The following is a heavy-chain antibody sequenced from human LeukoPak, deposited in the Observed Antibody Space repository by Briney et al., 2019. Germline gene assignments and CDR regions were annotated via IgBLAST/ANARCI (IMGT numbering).Heavy chain of an antibody. D-gene: IGHD6-25*01. CDR3: ARERTPGSGYGVDY. J-gene: IGHJ4*02. CDR1: GYTFTGYY. CDR2: INPNINGT. Sequence: ASVKVSCKASGYTFTGYYIHWVRQAPGQGLEWMGWINPNINGTNYAEKFQGRVTMTGDRSISTAYMELSRLRSDDTAVYYCARERTPGSGYGVDYWGQGTVVTVSS. V-gene: IGHV1-2*02.